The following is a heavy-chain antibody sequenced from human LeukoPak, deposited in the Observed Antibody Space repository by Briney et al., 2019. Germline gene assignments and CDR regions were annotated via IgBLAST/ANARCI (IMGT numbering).Heavy chain of an antibody. CDR3: ARDKPGIAAPDV. V-gene: IGHV3-21*01. J-gene: IGHJ6*04. CDR2: IVTGTGK. CDR1: GITLDTYT. Sequence: GGSLRLSCAASGITLDTYTINWVRQAPGKGLEWVSSIVTGTGKHYGDSVKGRFTISIDNAKNSLYPQMNSVRAEDTGVYYCARDKPGIAAPDVWGKGTTVTVSS. D-gene: IGHD6-13*01.